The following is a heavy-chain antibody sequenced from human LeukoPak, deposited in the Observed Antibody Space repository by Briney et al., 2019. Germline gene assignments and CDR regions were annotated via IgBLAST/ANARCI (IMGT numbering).Heavy chain of an antibody. CDR3: ATSIAVGRYFDY. V-gene: IGHV1-3*01. D-gene: IGHD6-19*01. CDR2: INAGNGNT. J-gene: IGHJ4*02. Sequence: GASVKVSCKASGYTFTSYAMRWVRQAPGQRLEWMGWINAGNGNTKYSQKFQGRVTITRDTSASTAYMELSSLRSEDTAVYYCATSIAVGRYFDYWGQGTLVTVSS. CDR1: GYTFTSYA.